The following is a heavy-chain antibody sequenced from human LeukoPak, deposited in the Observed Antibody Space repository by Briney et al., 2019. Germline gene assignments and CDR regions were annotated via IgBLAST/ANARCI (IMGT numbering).Heavy chain of an antibody. D-gene: IGHD1-26*01. CDR3: ARGRWDPRHGYYYYYMDV. Sequence: PSETLSLTCTVSGGSISSSSYYWGWIRQPPGKGLEWIGYINYSGSTNYSPSLKSRVSISVDTSKNQFSMKVSSVTAADTAVYYCARGRWDPRHGYYYYYMDVWGKGTTVTISS. V-gene: IGHV4-61*05. CDR2: INYSGST. J-gene: IGHJ6*03. CDR1: GGSISSSSYY.